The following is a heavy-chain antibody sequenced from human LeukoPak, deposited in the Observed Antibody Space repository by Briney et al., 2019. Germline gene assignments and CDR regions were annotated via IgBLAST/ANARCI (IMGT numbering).Heavy chain of an antibody. Sequence: PGGSLRLSCAASGFTFSDYYMSWIRQAPGKGLEWVSYISSSGSTIYYADSVKGRFTISRDNAKNSLYLQMNSLRAEDTAVYYCARERTTVVTPTFDYWDQGTLVTVSS. CDR1: GFTFSDYY. CDR3: ARERTTVVTPTFDY. J-gene: IGHJ4*02. V-gene: IGHV3-11*01. D-gene: IGHD4-23*01. CDR2: ISSSGSTI.